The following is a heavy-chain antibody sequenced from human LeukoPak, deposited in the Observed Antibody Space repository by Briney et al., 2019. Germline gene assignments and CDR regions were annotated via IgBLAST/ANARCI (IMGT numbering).Heavy chain of an antibody. CDR3: ARKYCSSTSCYPDF. CDR2: IYYSGST. D-gene: IGHD2-2*01. V-gene: IGHV4-30-4*08. J-gene: IGHJ4*02. CDR1: GGSISSGDYY. Sequence: SQTLSLTCTVSGGSISSGDYYWSWIRQPPGKGLEWIGYIYYSGSTYYNPSLKSRVTISVDTSKNQFSLKLSSVTAADTAVYCCARKYCSSTSCYPDFWGQGTLVTVSS.